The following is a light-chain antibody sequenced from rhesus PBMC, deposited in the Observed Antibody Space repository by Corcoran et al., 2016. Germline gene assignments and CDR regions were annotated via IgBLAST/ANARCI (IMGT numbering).Light chain of an antibody. V-gene: IGKV1-74*01. CDR1: ENVNKY. CDR3: QHGYGTPLA. CDR2: KAS. J-gene: IGKJ4*01. Sequence: DIQMTQSPSSLSASVGDRVTITCRASENVNKYLNWYQQKPGKAPKLLIYKASTMQSGVPSRFSGIGSGTDYIFTISSLQPEDVATYYCQHGYGTPLAFGGGTKVEIK.